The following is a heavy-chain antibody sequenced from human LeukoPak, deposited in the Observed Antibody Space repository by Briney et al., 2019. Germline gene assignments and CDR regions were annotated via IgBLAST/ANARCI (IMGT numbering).Heavy chain of an antibody. CDR3: ARLGTNYFDY. Sequence: PSETLSLTCTVSGGSISSSSYYWGWIRQPPGKGLEWIGSIYYSGSTYYNPSLKSRVTISVDTSKNQFSLKLSSVTAADTAVYYCARLGTNYFDYWGQGTLVTVSS. V-gene: IGHV4-39*01. CDR2: IYYSGST. J-gene: IGHJ4*02. CDR1: GGSISSSSYY.